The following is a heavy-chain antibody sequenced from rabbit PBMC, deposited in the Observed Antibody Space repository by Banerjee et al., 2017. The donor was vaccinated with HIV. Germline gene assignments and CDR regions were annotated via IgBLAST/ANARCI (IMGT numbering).Heavy chain of an antibody. CDR1: GFSFSSSHY. CDR3: ARALGGSSYWHYFNL. J-gene: IGHJ4*01. Sequence: QEQLEESGGDLVKPEGSLTLTCTASGFSFSSSHYMCWVRQAPGKGLEWIACIYTGSSGSTYYASWAKGRFTISKTSSTTVTLQLTSLTAADTATYFCARALGGSSYWHYFNLWGPGTLVTVS. V-gene: IGHV1S45*01. CDR2: IYTGSSGST. D-gene: IGHD8-1*01.